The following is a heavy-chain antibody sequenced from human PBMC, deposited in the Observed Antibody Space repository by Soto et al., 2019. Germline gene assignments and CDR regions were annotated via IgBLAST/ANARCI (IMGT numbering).Heavy chain of an antibody. CDR1: GGSISSSGYY. J-gene: IGHJ5*02. V-gene: IGHV4-39*01. CDR3: ARHLDFGAGLRWFDP. D-gene: IGHD3-16*01. Sequence: QLQLQESGPGLVKPSETLSLTCTVSGGSISSSGYYWGWLRQPPGKGLEWIGSIYYSGSTYSNPSLESRVTISVDTSKNQFSLKLNSMTAADTSVYYCARHLDFGAGLRWFDPWGQGTLVTVSS. CDR2: IYYSGST.